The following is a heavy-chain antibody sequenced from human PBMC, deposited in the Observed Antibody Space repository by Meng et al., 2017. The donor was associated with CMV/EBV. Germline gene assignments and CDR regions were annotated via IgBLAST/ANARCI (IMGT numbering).Heavy chain of an antibody. J-gene: IGHJ4*02. CDR3: ARELKATYDFWSGYYYFDY. CDR1: GYTFTSYG. Sequence: VKVSCKASGYTFTSYGISWVRQAPGQGLEWMGWISAYNGNTNYAQKLQGRVTMTTDTSTSTAYMELRSLRSDDTAVYYCARELKATYDFWSGYYYFDYWGQGTLVTVSS. D-gene: IGHD3-3*01. CDR2: ISAYNGNT. V-gene: IGHV1-18*01.